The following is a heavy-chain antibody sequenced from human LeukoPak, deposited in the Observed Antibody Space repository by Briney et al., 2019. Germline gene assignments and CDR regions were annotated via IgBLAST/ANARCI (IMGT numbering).Heavy chain of an antibody. V-gene: IGHV3-64*01. J-gene: IGHJ4*02. CDR1: GFTFSSYA. D-gene: IGHD5-12*01. Sequence: PGGSLRLSCAASGFTFSSYAMHWVRQAPGKGLEYVSAISSNGGSTYYANSVKGRFTISRDNSKNTLYLQMGSLRAEDMAVYYCARVPYSGYDFLPVDYWGQGTLVTVSS. CDR3: ARVPYSGYDFLPVDY. CDR2: ISSNGGST.